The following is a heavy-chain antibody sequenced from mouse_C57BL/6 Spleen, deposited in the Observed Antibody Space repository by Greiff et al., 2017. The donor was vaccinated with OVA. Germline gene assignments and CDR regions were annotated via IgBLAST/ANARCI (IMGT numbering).Heavy chain of an antibody. V-gene: IGHV1-15*01. CDR2: IDPETGGT. CDR1: GYTFTDYE. Sequence: QVQLQQSGAELVRPGASVTLSCKASGYTFTDYEMHWVKQTPVHGLEWIGAIDPETGGTAYNQKFKGKAILTADKSSSTAYMELRSLTSEDSAVYYCTRGEEFITTVRGYAMDYWGQGTSVTVSS. J-gene: IGHJ4*01. CDR3: TRGEEFITTVRGYAMDY. D-gene: IGHD1-1*01.